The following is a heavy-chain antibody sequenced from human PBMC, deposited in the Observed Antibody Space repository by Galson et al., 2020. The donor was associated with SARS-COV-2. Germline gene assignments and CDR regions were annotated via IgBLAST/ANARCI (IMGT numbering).Heavy chain of an antibody. V-gene: IGHV4-61*02. D-gene: IGHD3-3*01. J-gene: IGHJ6*02. CDR2: IYTSGNT. CDR1: GASISSGSYY. CDR3: VRGNSPCVTIFGVLTGTCGMDV. Sequence: SETLSLTCTVSGASISSGSYYWSWIRQPAGKGLEWIGRIYTSGNTNYNPSLWSQVTISVDTSKNQFSLKLTSVTAADTAVYYCVRGNSPCVTIFGVLTGTCGMDVWGQGSTVTVAS.